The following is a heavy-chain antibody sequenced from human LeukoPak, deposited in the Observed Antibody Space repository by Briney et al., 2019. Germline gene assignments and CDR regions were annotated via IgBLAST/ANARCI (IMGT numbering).Heavy chain of an antibody. CDR3: ARDPLGVFGVVTSFDY. Sequence: GGSLRLSCAASGFTFSSYGMHWVRQAPGKGLEWVANIKQDGSEKYYVDSVKGRFTISRDNAKNSLYLQMNSLRAEDTAVYYCARDPLGVFGVVTSFDYWGQGTLVTVSS. D-gene: IGHD3-3*01. CDR1: GFTFSSYG. V-gene: IGHV3-7*01. CDR2: IKQDGSEK. J-gene: IGHJ4*02.